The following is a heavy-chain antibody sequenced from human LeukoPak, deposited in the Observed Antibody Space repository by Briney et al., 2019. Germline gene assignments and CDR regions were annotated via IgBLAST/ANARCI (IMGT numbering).Heavy chain of an antibody. Sequence: PGGSLRLSCAASGLTFSYYGMHWVRQAPGKGLEWVAFIRYDGSNKYYADSVKGRFTISRDNSKNTLYLQMNSLRAEDTAVYYCAKTDAWELHAFDIWGQGTMVTVSS. CDR3: AKTDAWELHAFDI. D-gene: IGHD1-26*01. J-gene: IGHJ3*02. CDR1: GLTFSYYG. CDR2: IRYDGSNK. V-gene: IGHV3-30*02.